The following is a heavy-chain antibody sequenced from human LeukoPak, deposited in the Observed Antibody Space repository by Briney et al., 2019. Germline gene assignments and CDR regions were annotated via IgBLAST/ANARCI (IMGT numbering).Heavy chain of an antibody. D-gene: IGHD3-10*01. CDR3: AKDGSWSPHSSDS. V-gene: IGHV3-23*01. CDR2: ISGGGDK. CDR1: GFTFSNYA. J-gene: IGHJ4*02. Sequence: GGSLRLSCAASGFTFSNYAMNWVRQAPGKGLEWVSAISGGGDKFYADSVKGRFSISRDNSKNTLYLQMNSLRAEDTAVYSSAKDGSWSPHSSDSWRQGPLAPVSS.